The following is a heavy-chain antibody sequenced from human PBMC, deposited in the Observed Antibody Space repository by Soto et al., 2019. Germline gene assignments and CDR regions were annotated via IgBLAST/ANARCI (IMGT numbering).Heavy chain of an antibody. D-gene: IGHD3-22*01. Sequence: GESLKISCKGSGYSFTSYWIGWVRQMPGKGLEWMGIIYPGDSDTRYSPSFQGQVTISADKSISTAYLQWSSLKASDTAMYYCARLGTKNDYYYDSSGYYFDYWGQGTLVTVSS. CDR2: IYPGDSDT. V-gene: IGHV5-51*01. CDR1: GYSFTSYW. J-gene: IGHJ4*02. CDR3: ARLGTKNDYYYDSSGYYFDY.